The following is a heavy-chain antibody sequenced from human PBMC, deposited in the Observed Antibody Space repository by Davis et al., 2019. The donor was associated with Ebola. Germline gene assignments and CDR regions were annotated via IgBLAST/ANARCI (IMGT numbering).Heavy chain of an antibody. CDR1: GFTFSSYG. CDR2: ISYDGSNK. V-gene: IGHV3-30*18. CDR3: AEGRNKDY. D-gene: IGHD1-14*01. J-gene: IGHJ4*02. Sequence: GGSLRLSCAASGFTFSSYGMHWVRQAPGKGLEWVAVISYDGSNKYYADSVKGRFTISRDNSKNTLYLQMNSLRAEDTAVYYCAEGRNKDYWGQGTLVTVSS.